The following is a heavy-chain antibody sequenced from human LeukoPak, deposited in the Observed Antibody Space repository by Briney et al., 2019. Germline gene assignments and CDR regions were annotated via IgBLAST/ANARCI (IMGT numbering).Heavy chain of an antibody. CDR2: IYYSGST. CDR3: ARGGGVRDYFDY. J-gene: IGHJ4*02. D-gene: IGHD3-3*01. V-gene: IGHV4-59*01. CDR1: GGSISSYY. Sequence: PSETLSLTCTVSGGSISSYYWSWIRQPPGKGLEWIGCIYYSGSTNYNPSLKSRVTISVDTSKNQFSLKLSSVTAADTAVYYCARGGGVRDYFDYWGQGTLVTVSS.